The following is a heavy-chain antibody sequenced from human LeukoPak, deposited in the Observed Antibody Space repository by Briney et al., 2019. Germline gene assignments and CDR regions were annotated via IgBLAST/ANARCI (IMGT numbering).Heavy chain of an antibody. V-gene: IGHV1-2*02. CDR2: INPNSGGT. CDR3: ARVAPLYPNLCGGDCYIFDY. CDR1: GYTFTGYY. D-gene: IGHD2-21*02. Sequence: ASVKVSCKASGYTFTGYYMHWVRQAPGQGLEWMGWINPNSGGTNYAQKFQGRVTMTRDTSISTAYMELSRLRSDDTAVYYCARVAPLYPNLCGGDCYIFDYWGQGTLVTVSS. J-gene: IGHJ4*02.